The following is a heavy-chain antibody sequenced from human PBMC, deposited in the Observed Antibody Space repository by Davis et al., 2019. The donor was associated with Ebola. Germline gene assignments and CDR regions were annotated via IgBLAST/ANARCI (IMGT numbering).Heavy chain of an antibody. J-gene: IGHJ4*02. CDR2: ISYDGSNK. CDR1: GFRFSSYA. V-gene: IGHV3-30*04. D-gene: IGHD1-26*01. Sequence: GGSLRLSCAASGFRFSSYAMYWVRQAPGKGLEWVAVISYDGSNKYYADSVKGRFTISRDNSKNTLYLQMNSLRAEDTAVYYCARDRGIVGASETFDHWGQGTLVTVSS. CDR3: ARDRGIVGASETFDH.